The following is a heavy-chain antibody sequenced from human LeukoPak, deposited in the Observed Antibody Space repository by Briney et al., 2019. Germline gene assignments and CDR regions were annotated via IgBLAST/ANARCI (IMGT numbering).Heavy chain of an antibody. V-gene: IGHV4-39*07. CDR2: INHSGST. D-gene: IGHD6-6*01. CDR1: GGSISSSRYY. Sequence: PSETLSLTCTVSGGSISSSRYYWGWIHQPPGKGLEWIGEINHSGSTYYNPSLKSRVTISVDTSKNLFSLKLSSVTAADTAVYYCARGIPPGVWQLVVYFDYWGQGTLVTVSS. CDR3: ARGIPPGVWQLVVYFDY. J-gene: IGHJ4*02.